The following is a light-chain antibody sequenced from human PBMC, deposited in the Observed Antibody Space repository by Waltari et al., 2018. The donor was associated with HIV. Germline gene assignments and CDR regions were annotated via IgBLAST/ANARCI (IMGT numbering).Light chain of an antibody. V-gene: IGLV4-69*01. Sequence: QLVLTQSPSASASLGASVKLTCTLSSGHGRFAIAWLQQQPEKGPRYLMKLNSDGSHKKEDGIPDRFSGSSSGAERYLTISSLQSEDEADYYCQAWGAGKGVFGGGTKLTVL. CDR3: QAWGAGKGV. J-gene: IGLJ3*02. CDR1: SGHGRFA. CDR2: LNSDGSH.